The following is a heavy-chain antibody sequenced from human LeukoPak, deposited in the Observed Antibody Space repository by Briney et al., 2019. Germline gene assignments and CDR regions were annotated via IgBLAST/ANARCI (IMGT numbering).Heavy chain of an antibody. CDR2: ISYDGSNK. D-gene: IGHD6-13*01. V-gene: IGHV3-30*18. CDR1: GFTFSSYG. Sequence: GRSLRLSCAASGFTFSSYGMHWVRQAPGKGLEWVAVISYDGSNKYYADSGKGRFTISRDNSKNTLYLQMNSLRAEDTAVYYCAKDTGGNLLAAAGLDYWGQGTLVTVSS. J-gene: IGHJ4*02. CDR3: AKDTGGNLLAAAGLDY.